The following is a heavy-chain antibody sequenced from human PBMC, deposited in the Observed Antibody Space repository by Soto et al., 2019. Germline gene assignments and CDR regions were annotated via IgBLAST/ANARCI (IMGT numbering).Heavy chain of an antibody. CDR3: ARWGYCSGGSCYFYY. J-gene: IGHJ4*02. Sequence: PSETLSLTCTVSGGSISSYYWSWIRQPPGKGLEWIGYIYYSGSTNYNPSLKSRVTISVDTSKNQFSLKLSSVTAADTAVYYCARWGYCSGGSCYFYYWGQGTLVTVSS. CDR1: GGSISSYY. D-gene: IGHD2-15*01. V-gene: IGHV4-59*01. CDR2: IYYSGST.